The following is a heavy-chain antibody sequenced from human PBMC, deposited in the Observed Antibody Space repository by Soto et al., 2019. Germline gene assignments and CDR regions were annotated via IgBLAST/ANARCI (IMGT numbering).Heavy chain of an antibody. CDR2: ISGYNGHT. D-gene: IGHD3-10*01. V-gene: IGHV1-18*01. CDR1: GYTFTTYG. J-gene: IGHJ6*02. Sequence: QVQLVQSGPEVRKPGASVKVSCKASGYTFTTYGISWVRQAPGQGLEWMGWISGYNGHTKYAQKFPGRVTMTTDTATSTVYIDLRSLRSDDTAVYYCAREGEMPYYYYGLDVWGQGTTVTVSS. CDR3: AREGEMPYYYYGLDV.